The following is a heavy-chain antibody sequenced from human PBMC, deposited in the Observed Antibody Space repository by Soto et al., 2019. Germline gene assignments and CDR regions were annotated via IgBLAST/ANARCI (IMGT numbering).Heavy chain of an antibody. CDR3: ASGEAVFLYCYMDV. V-gene: IGHV3-11*01. CDR1: GFKVTDYY. CDR2: ISRSGNTI. Sequence: QAQLVESGGGLVKPGGSLTLSCAVSGFKVTDYYMSWIRQAPGKGLDWVAMISRSGNTINYADSVNGRFTGSKDNAKNSLYLRMTSQSTAVTAVYYCASGEAVFLYCYMDVWGKWTAVIVSS. J-gene: IGHJ6*03. D-gene: IGHD2-15*01.